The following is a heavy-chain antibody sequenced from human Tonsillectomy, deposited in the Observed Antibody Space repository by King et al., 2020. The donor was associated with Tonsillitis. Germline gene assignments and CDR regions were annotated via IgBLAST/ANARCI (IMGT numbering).Heavy chain of an antibody. Sequence: QLQESGPGLVKPSETLSLTCTVSGGSISSSSYYWGWIRQPPGKGLEWIGSIYYSGSTYYNPSLKSRVTISVDTSKNQFSLKLSSVTAADTAVYYCAGPKVVTQGVGFFDYWGQGTLVTVSS. V-gene: IGHV4-39*01. J-gene: IGHJ4*02. CDR1: GGSISSSSYY. CDR2: IYYSGST. CDR3: AGPKVVTQGVGFFDY. D-gene: IGHD4-23*01.